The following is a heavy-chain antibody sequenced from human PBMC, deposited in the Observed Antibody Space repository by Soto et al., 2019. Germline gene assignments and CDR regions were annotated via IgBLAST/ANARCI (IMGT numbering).Heavy chain of an antibody. J-gene: IGHJ3*02. CDR1: GYTFTSYD. Sequence: QVQLVQSGAEVKKPGASVKVSCKASGYTFTSYDINWVRQATGQGLEWMGWRNPNSGNTGYAQKFQGRVTMTRNTTISTAYMELSSRRSEDTAVYYCARGTYYDYSWESYRPVDAFDIWGQGTMVTVSS. D-gene: IGHD3-16*02. V-gene: IGHV1-8*01. CDR2: RNPNSGNT. CDR3: ARGTYYDYSWESYRPVDAFDI.